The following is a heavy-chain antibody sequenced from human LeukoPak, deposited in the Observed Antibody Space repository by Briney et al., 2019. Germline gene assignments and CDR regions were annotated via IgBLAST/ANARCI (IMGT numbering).Heavy chain of an antibody. J-gene: IGHJ6*02. V-gene: IGHV3-7*01. CDR3: ASDRRGYYDSSGYYYVSYYYYYYGMDV. Sequence: WGSLRLSCVASGFTFINYWMTWVRQAPGKGLQWLANINQDGNEKIYVDSLKGRFTISRDNAKNSLYLQMHSLRAEDTAVYYCASDRRGYYDSSGYYYVSYYYYYYGMDVWGQGTTVTVSS. CDR1: GFTFINYW. D-gene: IGHD3-22*01. CDR2: INQDGNEK.